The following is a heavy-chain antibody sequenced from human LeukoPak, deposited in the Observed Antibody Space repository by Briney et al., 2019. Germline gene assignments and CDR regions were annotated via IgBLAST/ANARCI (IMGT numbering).Heavy chain of an antibody. V-gene: IGHV3-21*01. CDR3: ARDRDDYGDPDGQSFDY. CDR2: ISYTGTYI. CDR1: ACSLNAYN. Sequence: GGSLRLSCAASACSLNAYNMNWVRQAPGKGLKWVSSISYTGTYIYYADSVKGRFTISRDNSKNTLYLQMNSLRAEDTAVYYCARDRDDYGDPDGQSFDYWGQGTLVTVSS. J-gene: IGHJ4*02. D-gene: IGHD4-17*01.